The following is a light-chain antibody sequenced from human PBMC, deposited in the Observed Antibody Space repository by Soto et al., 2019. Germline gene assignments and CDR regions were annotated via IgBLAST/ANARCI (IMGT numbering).Light chain of an antibody. J-gene: IGLJ2*01. CDR3: SSYINTNTLV. CDR2: DVS. V-gene: IGLV2-11*01. CDR1: SSDVGAYIY. Sequence: QSALTQPRSVSGSPGQSVTISCTGTSSDVGAYIYVSWYQQDPGKAPKLMIYDVSKRPSGVPDRFSGSKSGNTASLTISGLQAEDEADYYCSSYINTNTLVFAGGTKLTVL.